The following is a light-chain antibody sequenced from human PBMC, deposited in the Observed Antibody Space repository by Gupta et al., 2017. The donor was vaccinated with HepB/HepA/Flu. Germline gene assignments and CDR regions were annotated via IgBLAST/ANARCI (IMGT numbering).Light chain of an antibody. J-gene: IGKJ4*01. CDR2: GAS. Sequence: EIVMMQSPATLSVSPGERATLSCRASQSVSSNLAWYQQKPGQAPRLLIYGASTSDTGIPARFSGSGYGTEFTLTISSRQSEDFAVYYCQQDNNWPPITFGGGTKVEIK. CDR3: QQDNNWPPIT. V-gene: IGKV3-15*01. CDR1: QSVSSN.